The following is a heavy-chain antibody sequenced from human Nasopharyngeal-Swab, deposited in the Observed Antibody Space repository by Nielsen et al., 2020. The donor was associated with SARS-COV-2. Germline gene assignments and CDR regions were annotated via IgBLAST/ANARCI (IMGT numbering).Heavy chain of an antibody. D-gene: IGHD3-10*01. CDR1: GYSISSGYY. Sequence: SETLSLTCAVSGYSISSGYYWGWIRQPPGKGLEWIGEINHSGSTNYNPSLKSRVTISVDTSKNQFSLKLSSVTAADTAVYYCARLDYYYGSGSYRYWGQGTLVTVSS. CDR2: INHSGST. CDR3: ARLDYYYGSGSYRY. V-gene: IGHV4-38-2*01. J-gene: IGHJ4*02.